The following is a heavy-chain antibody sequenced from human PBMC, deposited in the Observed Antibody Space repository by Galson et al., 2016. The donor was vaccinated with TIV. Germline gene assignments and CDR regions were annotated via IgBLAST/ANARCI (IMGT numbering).Heavy chain of an antibody. V-gene: IGHV3-66*02. CDR1: GLSVSSNY. Sequence: SLRLSCASSGLSVSSNYMTWVRQAPGKGLEWVSLISDGGNTYYSDSVRGRFTISRDNSKNTLYLQMSSLRAEDTAVYYCARVRVVDATYYYYYYGMDVWGQGTTVTVSS. D-gene: IGHD3-10*01. CDR2: ISDGGNT. CDR3: ARVRVVDATYYYYYYGMDV. J-gene: IGHJ6*02.